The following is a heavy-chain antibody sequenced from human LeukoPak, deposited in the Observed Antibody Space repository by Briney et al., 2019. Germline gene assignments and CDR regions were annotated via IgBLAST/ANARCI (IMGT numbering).Heavy chain of an antibody. Sequence: TLSLTCTVSGGSFSSCGDYWIWMRQHPGKGLVWIGYIYYSRSTYYNPSLKNRITISVDTSKNQFFLKLSSVTAADTAVYYCARGTRDRRYCSSTSCLNHAIYTSGQGTMGTASP. D-gene: IGHD2-2*01. V-gene: IGHV4-31*03. CDR3: ARGTRDRRYCSSTSCLNHAIYT. J-gene: IGHJ3*02. CDR2: IYYSRST. CDR1: GGSFSSCGDY.